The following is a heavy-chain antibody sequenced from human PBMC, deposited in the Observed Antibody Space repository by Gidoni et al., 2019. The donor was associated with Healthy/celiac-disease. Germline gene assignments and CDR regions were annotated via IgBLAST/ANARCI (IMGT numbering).Heavy chain of an antibody. CDR3: ARVQTGTNYYYGMDV. CDR1: GGSISSGDYS. J-gene: IGHJ6*02. Sequence: QVQLQESGPGLVKASQTLSLTCTVSGGSISSGDYSWSWIRQPPGKGLEWIGYIYYSGSTNYNPSLKSRVTISVDTSKNQFSLKLSSVTAADTAVYYCARVQTGTNYYYGMDVWGQGTTVTVSS. CDR2: IYYSGST. D-gene: IGHD1-7*01. V-gene: IGHV4-30-4*01.